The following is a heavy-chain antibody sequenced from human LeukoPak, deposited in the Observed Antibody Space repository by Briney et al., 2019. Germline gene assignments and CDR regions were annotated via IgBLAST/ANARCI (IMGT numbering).Heavy chain of an antibody. CDR3: ARTFSSSSYSPFDY. V-gene: IGHV3-53*01. CDR2: IYYGGGT. J-gene: IGHJ4*02. D-gene: IGHD6-13*01. Sequence: GGSLRLSCAASGFTFSNCWMHWVRQAPGKGLEWVSVIYYGGGTYYADSVKGRFTISRDNSKNTLYLQMNSLRAEDTAVYYCARTFSSSSYSPFDYWGQGTLVTVSS. CDR1: GFTFSNCW.